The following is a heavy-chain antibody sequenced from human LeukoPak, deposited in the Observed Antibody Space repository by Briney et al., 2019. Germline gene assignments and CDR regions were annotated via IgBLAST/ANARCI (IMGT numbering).Heavy chain of an antibody. Sequence: GASVKVSCKVSGYTLTELSMHWVRQAPGQGLEWMGWINPNSGGTNYAQKLQVRVTMTTDTSTSTAYMELRSLTSDDAAVYYCARDKAVTTELTQYFQHWGQGTLVTVSS. CDR1: GYTLTELS. CDR2: INPNSGGT. D-gene: IGHD4-11*01. CDR3: ARDKAVTTELTQYFQH. J-gene: IGHJ1*01. V-gene: IGHV1-2*02.